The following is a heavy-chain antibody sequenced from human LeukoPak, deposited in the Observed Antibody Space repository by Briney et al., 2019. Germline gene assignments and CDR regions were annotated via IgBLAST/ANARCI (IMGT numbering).Heavy chain of an antibody. CDR1: GGSISRSSYY. CDR3: ARRIPTFFFDY. CDR2: IYYSGST. Sequence: SETLSLTCTVSGGSISRSSYYWGWVRQPPGKGLDWIGRIYYSGSTYYNPSLKSRFTISVDTSRNHFSLKLTSVTAADTAVYYCARRIPTFFFDYWGQGTLVTVSS. V-gene: IGHV4-39*01. D-gene: IGHD2-21*01. J-gene: IGHJ4*02.